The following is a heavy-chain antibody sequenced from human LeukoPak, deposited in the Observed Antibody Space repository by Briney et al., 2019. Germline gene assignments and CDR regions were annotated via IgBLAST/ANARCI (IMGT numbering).Heavy chain of an antibody. CDR3: AKLEKWGSWRSLHDY. CDR1: GYTFTSYY. CDR2: INPSGGST. J-gene: IGHJ4*02. V-gene: IGHV1-46*01. D-gene: IGHD6-13*01. Sequence: ASVKVSCKASGYTFTSYYMHWVRQAPGQGLEWMGIINPSGGSTSYAQKFQGRVTMTRDTSTSTVYMELSSLRSEDTAVYYCAKLEKWGSWRSLHDYWGQGTLVTVSS.